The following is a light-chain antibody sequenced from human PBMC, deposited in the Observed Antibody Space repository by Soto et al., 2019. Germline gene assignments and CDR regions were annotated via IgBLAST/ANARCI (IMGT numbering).Light chain of an antibody. CDR3: QVWDSTSSHII. CDR2: SDT. J-gene: IGLJ2*01. Sequence: SYELTQPPSVSVAPGETARIPCGGNNIGSKSVHWYQQQPGQAPVLVIYSDTDRPSGIPERFSGSNSGNTATLTISRVEVGDEADYYCQVWDSTSSHIIFGGGTKLTVL. CDR1: NIGSKS. V-gene: IGLV3-21*01.